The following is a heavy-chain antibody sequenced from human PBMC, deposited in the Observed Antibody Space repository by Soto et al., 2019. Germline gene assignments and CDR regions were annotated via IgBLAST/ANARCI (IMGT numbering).Heavy chain of an antibody. D-gene: IGHD3-16*01. CDR3: ARSQFDYVWGTSGYFDS. Sequence: PGEPLKISCKGSGYSFSTHWVGWVRQMPGKGLEWMGIIYPGDSDARYSPSFKGQVTISVDESTTTAFLQWSSLKASDTAMYFCARSQFDYVWGTSGYFDSWGQGTLVTVS. V-gene: IGHV5-51*01. CDR1: GYSFSTHW. CDR2: IYPGDSDA. J-gene: IGHJ4*02.